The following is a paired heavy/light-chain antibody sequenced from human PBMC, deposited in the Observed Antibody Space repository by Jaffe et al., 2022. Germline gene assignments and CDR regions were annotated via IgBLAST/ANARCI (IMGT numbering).Light chain of an antibody. CDR1: SSDIENNY. CDR2: ENY. V-gene: IGLV1-51*02. Sequence: QSVLTQPPSVSAAPGQKVTISCSGSSSDIENNYVSWYQQLPGTAPKLLIYENYKRPSGIPDRFSGSKSGTSATLAITGLQTGDGADYYCGTWDSSLSARVFGGGTKLTVL. J-gene: IGLJ3*02. CDR3: GTWDSSLSARV.
Heavy chain of an antibody. D-gene: IGHD6-6*01. CDR2: IKDRSYGETT. Sequence: EVHLVESGGGLVEPGGSLTLSCAASGFTFHNAWLGWVRQAPGKGLEWVGRIKDRSYGETTDYAAPVKGRFTISRDDSKNTLMLYLQMNSLKTEDTALYYCTTVLWSSASDYWGQGTLVTVSS. CDR1: GFTFHNAW. J-gene: IGHJ4*02. CDR3: TTVLWSSASDY. V-gene: IGHV3-15*01.